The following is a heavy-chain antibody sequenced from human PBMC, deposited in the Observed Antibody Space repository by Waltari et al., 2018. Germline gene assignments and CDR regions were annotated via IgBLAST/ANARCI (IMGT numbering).Heavy chain of an antibody. Sequence: EVQLVESGGGLIQPGGSLRLSCAASGFTVSSNYMTWVRQAPGKGLEWVSVIYSGGSTYYADSVKGGFTISRDNSKNTLYLQMNSLRADDTALYYCARVGVAGAIDYWGQGTLVTVSS. CDR1: GFTVSSNY. J-gene: IGHJ4*02. CDR3: ARVGVAGAIDY. D-gene: IGHD6-19*01. V-gene: IGHV3-53*01. CDR2: IYSGGST.